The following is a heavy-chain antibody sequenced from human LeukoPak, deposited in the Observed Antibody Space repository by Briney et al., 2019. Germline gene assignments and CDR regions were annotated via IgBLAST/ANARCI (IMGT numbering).Heavy chain of an antibody. CDR3: AARTPPGVVVAATFDY. CDR2: INHSGST. V-gene: IGHV4-34*01. D-gene: IGHD2-15*01. Sequence: PSETLSLTCAVYGGSFSGYYWSWIRQPPGKGLEWIGEINHSGSTNYNPSLKSRVTISVDTSKNQFSLKLSSVTAADTAVYYCAARTPPGVVVAATFDYWGQGTLVTVSS. J-gene: IGHJ4*02. CDR1: GGSFSGYY.